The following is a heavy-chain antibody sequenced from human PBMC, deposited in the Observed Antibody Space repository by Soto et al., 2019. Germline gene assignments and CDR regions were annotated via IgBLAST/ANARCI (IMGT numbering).Heavy chain of an antibody. CDR2: IYHSGST. Sequence: QVHLQASAPGLVNPSGTLSLPCAVSGGSFSGVNWGSWVRQPPGKGWEWIGEIYHSGSTNYNPSLKSRVTISVDKSKNQCSLKLSSVSAADTAVYYCASRYYDFWLDYYGMDVWGQGTTVTVSS. J-gene: IGHJ6*02. V-gene: IGHV4-4*02. CDR3: ASRYYDFWLDYYGMDV. CDR1: GGSFSGVNW. D-gene: IGHD3-3*01.